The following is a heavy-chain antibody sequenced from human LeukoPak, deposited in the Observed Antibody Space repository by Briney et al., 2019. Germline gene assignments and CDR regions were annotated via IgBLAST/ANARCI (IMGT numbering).Heavy chain of an antibody. CDR1: GGSISSYY. Sequence: SETLFLTCTVSGGSISSYYWSWIRQPPGKGLEWIGYIYYSGSTNYNPSLKSRVTISVDTSKNQFSLKLSSVTAADTAVYYCAGHGSGSYYPNDYWGQGTLVTVSS. CDR2: IYYSGST. CDR3: AGHGSGSYYPNDY. D-gene: IGHD3-10*01. J-gene: IGHJ4*02. V-gene: IGHV4-59*01.